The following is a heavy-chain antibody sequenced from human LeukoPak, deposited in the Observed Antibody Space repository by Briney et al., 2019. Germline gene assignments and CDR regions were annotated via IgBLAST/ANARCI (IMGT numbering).Heavy chain of an antibody. J-gene: IGHJ4*02. V-gene: IGHV1-8*01. CDR2: MNSNSGNT. Sequence: GASVKVSCKASGYTFTSYDMNWVRQATGQGLEWMGWMNSNSGNTGYAQKFQGRATMTRNSSIRAAYIDVSGLRSEDTAVYYCARSGKVREIIKKRAAPIDYLLQGTLLTVSS. CDR1: GYTFTSYD. D-gene: IGHD3-10*01. CDR3: ARSGKVREIIKKRAAPIDY.